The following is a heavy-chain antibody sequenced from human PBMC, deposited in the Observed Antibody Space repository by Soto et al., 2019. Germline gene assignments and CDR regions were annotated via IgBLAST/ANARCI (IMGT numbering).Heavy chain of an antibody. CDR3: ARASGTGVGTTSY. D-gene: IGHD1-26*01. Sequence: QVQLVQSGPEVKKPGASAKVSCKASGYTFSNYGISWMRQVPGQGLEWMGWISAYKGETKYAQKFQGRVSMTTDTSTNTAYMELGSLRSDDTAVYYCARASGTGVGTTSYWGQGTLVTVSS. V-gene: IGHV1-18*01. CDR2: ISAYKGET. CDR1: GYTFSNYG. J-gene: IGHJ4*02.